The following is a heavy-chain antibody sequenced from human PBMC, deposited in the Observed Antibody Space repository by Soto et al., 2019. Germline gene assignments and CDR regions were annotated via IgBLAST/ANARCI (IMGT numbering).Heavy chain of an antibody. V-gene: IGHV2-26*01. J-gene: IGHJ5*02. CDR1: AFSLSSARMR. CDR2: IFSNDEK. Sequence: TETLASTCSVSAFSLSSARMRVSWLGQHPGKALEWLAHIFSNDEKSYSTSLKSRLTIPEDTSKSQVVLTMTNMDPVNTATYCWPRINYDDCAYSFDHWGQGTLVTVSS. D-gene: IGHD4-17*01. CDR3: PRINYDDCAYSFDH.